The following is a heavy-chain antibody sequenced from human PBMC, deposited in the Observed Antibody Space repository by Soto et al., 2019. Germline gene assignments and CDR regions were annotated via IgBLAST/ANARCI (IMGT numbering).Heavy chain of an antibody. D-gene: IGHD6-19*01. CDR3: ARDAIIAVAGTVYYYYYGMDV. CDR1: GGTFSSYA. Sequence: SVKVSCKASGGTFSSYAISWVRQAPGQGLEWMGGIIPIFGTANYAQKFKGRVTITADESTSTAYMELSSLRSEDTAVYYCARDAIIAVAGTVYYYYYGMDVWGQGTTVTVSS. V-gene: IGHV1-69*13. J-gene: IGHJ6*02. CDR2: IIPIFGTA.